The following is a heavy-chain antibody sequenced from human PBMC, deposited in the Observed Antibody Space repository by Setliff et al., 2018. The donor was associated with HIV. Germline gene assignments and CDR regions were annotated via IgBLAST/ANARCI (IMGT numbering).Heavy chain of an antibody. Sequence: ASVKVSCKASGYTFTNYCIHWVRQAPGQGLEWLGMFNPSGSSTAYAQKFQGRVTMTRDTSTTTVYMDLSGLRSGDTAVYYCARDRTAGYNYDYGYWGQGTLVTVSS. CDR2: FNPSGSST. CDR1: GYTFTNYC. CDR3: ARDRTAGYNYDYGY. V-gene: IGHV1-46*01. J-gene: IGHJ4*02. D-gene: IGHD3-16*01.